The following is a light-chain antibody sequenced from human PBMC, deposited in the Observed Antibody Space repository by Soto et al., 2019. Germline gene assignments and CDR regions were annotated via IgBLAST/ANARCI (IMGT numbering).Light chain of an antibody. CDR1: QSVSSSY. CDR3: QQDGTSPAVI. CDR2: GAS. J-gene: IGKJ3*01. Sequence: EIVLTQSPGTLSLSPGERATLSCRASQSVSSSYLAWYQQKPGQAPRLLIYGASSRATGIPDRFSGSGSGTNFTLTISRLEPEDFAVYYCQQDGTSPAVIFGPGNKVDIK. V-gene: IGKV3-20*01.